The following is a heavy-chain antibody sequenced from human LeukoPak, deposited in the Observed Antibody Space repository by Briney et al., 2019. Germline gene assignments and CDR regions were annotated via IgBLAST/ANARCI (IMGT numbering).Heavy chain of an antibody. J-gene: IGHJ4*02. CDR1: GFPFSNYW. CDR3: ARGRVLRAVPIKYYFDY. V-gene: IGHV3-74*01. CDR2: VNSDGSTT. D-gene: IGHD2-2*01. Sequence: GGSLRLSCAASGFPFSNYWMHWVRQAPGKGLVWVSRVNSDGSTTNYADSVKGRFTISRDNAENTLYMRMNSLRPEDTAVYYCARGRVLRAVPIKYYFDYWGQGTLVTVSS.